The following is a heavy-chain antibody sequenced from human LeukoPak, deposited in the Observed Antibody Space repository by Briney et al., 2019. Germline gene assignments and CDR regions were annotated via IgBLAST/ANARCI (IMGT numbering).Heavy chain of an antibody. CDR1: GFTFSSYS. J-gene: IGHJ6*02. CDR2: IKQDGSEK. D-gene: IGHD3-9*01. V-gene: IGHV3-7*01. Sequence: GGSLRLSCAASGFTFSSYSMNWFRQAPGKGLEWVANIKQDGSEKYYVDSVKGRFTISRDNAKNSLYLQMNSLRAEDTAVYYCARANDYDILTGYPYYYYYGMDVWGQGTTVTVSS. CDR3: ARANDYDILTGYPYYYYYGMDV.